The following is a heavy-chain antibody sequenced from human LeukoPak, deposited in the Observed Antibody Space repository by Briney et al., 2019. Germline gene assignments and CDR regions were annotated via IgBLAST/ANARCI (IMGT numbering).Heavy chain of an antibody. CDR3: ARDRGYYGSGSYNYYYGMDV. Sequence: ASVKVSCKASGYTFTGYYMHWVRQAPGQGLEWMGIINPSGDSTRYAQNFQGRVTMTRDTSTSTVYMELSSLRSEDTAVYFCARDRGYYGSGSYNYYYGMDVWGQGTTVTVSS. CDR1: GYTFTGYY. V-gene: IGHV1-46*01. J-gene: IGHJ6*02. CDR2: INPSGDST. D-gene: IGHD3-10*01.